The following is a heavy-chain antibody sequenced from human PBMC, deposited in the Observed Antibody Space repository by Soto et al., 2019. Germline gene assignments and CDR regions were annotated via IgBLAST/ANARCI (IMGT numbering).Heavy chain of an antibody. CDR1: GGTFSMNA. V-gene: IGHV1-69*13. CDR2: IIPFFHAP. Sequence: SVKVSCKASGGTFSMNAISCVLQSGLQGLDWMGGIIPFFHAPNYAQKFQGRVTITADESTSIVFMEMSSLRFEDTAVYYCARSRAAAPPRVGMDVWGQGTTVTVSS. CDR3: ARSRAAAPPRVGMDV. D-gene: IGHD6-13*01. J-gene: IGHJ6*02.